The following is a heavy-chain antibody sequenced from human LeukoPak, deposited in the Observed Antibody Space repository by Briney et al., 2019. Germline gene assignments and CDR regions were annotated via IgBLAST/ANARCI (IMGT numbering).Heavy chain of an antibody. J-gene: IGHJ4*02. CDR2: LYSGGNT. CDR3: ARYDGDSGPFDY. V-gene: IGHV3-53*01. D-gene: IGHD2-21*01. Sequence: PGRSLRLSCAASGFTVSSNYMSWVRQAPGKGLEWVSVLYSGGNTYYADSVKGRFTISRDNSKNTLYLQMNSLRAEDTAVYYCARYDGDSGPFDYWGQGTLVTVSS. CDR1: GFTVSSNY.